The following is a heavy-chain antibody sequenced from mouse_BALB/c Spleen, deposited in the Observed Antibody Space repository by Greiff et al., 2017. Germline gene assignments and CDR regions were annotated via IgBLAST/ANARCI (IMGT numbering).Heavy chain of an antibody. Sequence: EVHLVESGGGLVKPGGSLKLSCAASGFTFSDYYMYWVRQTPEKRLEWVATISDGGSYTYYPDSVKGRFTISRDNAKNNLYLQMSSLKSEDTAMYYCARAYGYDRAWFAYWGQGTLVTVSA. V-gene: IGHV5-4*02. D-gene: IGHD2-2*01. CDR1: GFTFSDYY. CDR2: ISDGGSYT. J-gene: IGHJ3*01. CDR3: ARAYGYDRAWFAY.